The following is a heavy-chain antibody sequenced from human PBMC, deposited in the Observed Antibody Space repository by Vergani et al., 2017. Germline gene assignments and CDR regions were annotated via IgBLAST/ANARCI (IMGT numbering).Heavy chain of an antibody. J-gene: IGHJ6*03. CDR3: ARDRYGIINYMDV. CDR2: ISGSGGST. Sequence: EVQLLESGGGLVQPGGSLRLSCAASGFTFSSYAMSWVRQAPGKGLEWVSAISGSGGSTYYADSVKGRFTISRDNSTNTLYLQMNSLRAEDTAVYYCARDRYGIINYMDVWGKGTTVTVSS. V-gene: IGHV3-23*01. CDR1: GFTFSSYA. D-gene: IGHD3-10*01.